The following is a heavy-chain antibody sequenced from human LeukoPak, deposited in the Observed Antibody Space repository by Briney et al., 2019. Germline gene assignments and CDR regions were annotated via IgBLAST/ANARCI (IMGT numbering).Heavy chain of an antibody. CDR2: IIPILGIA. CDR1: GGTFSSYA. D-gene: IGHD1-26*01. J-gene: IGHJ4*02. Sequence: SVKVSCKASGGTFSSYAISWVRQAPGQGLEWMGRIIPILGIADYAQKFQGRVTITADKSTSTAYMELSSLRSEDTAVYYCAKDKAIVGATSCDYWGQGTLVTVSS. CDR3: AKDKAIVGATSCDY. V-gene: IGHV1-69*04.